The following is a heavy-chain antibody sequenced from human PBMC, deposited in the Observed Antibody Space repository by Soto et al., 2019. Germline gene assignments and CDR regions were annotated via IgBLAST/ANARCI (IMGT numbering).Heavy chain of an antibody. CDR2: ISGSGGST. J-gene: IGHJ6*02. Sequence: GGSLRLSCAASGFTFSSYAMSWVRQAPGKGLEWVSAISGSGGSTYYADSVKGRFTISRDNSKNTLYLQMNSLRSEDTAVYYCAGGTALVTTSQDDFYYGMDVWGQGTTVTVSS. V-gene: IGHV3-23*01. CDR3: AGGTALVTTSQDDFYYGMDV. CDR1: GFTFSSYA. D-gene: IGHD5-18*01.